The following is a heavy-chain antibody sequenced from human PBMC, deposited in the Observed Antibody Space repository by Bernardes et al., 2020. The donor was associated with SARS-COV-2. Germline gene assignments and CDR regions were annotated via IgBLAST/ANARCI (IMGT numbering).Heavy chain of an antibody. CDR2: INSDGSST. CDR1: GFTFSSYW. Sequence: GWSLRLSCAASGFTFSSYWMHWVRQAPGKGLVWVSRINSDGSSTSYADSVKGRFTISRDNAKNTLYLQMNSLRAEDTAVYYCARDIPHYYDSSGYYSTFDYWGQGTLVTVSS. CDR3: ARDIPHYYDSSGYYSTFDY. V-gene: IGHV3-74*01. J-gene: IGHJ4*02. D-gene: IGHD3-22*01.